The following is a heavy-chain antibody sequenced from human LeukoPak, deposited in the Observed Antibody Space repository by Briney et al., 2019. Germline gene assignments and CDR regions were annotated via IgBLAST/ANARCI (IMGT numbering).Heavy chain of an antibody. CDR3: AQAWRWLQLNY. CDR2: ISYDGSNK. CDR1: GFTFSNAW. Sequence: GGSLRLSCAASGFTFSNAWMSWVRQAPGKGLEWVAVISYDGSNKYYADSVKGRFTISRDNSMNTLYLQMNSLRDEDTAVYYCAQAWRWLQLNYWGQGTLVTVSS. V-gene: IGHV3-30*03. D-gene: IGHD5-24*01. J-gene: IGHJ4*02.